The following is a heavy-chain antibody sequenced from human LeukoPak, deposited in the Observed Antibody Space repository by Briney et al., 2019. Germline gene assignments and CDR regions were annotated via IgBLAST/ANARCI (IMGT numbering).Heavy chain of an antibody. CDR3: ARDDLLVRAAGTLDY. CDR1: GGTFSSYA. V-gene: IGHV1-69*04. Sequence: SVKVSCKASGGTFSSYAISWVRQAPGQGLEWMGRIIPILGIANYAQKFQGRVTITADKSTSTAYMELSSLRSEDTAVYYCARDDLLVRAAGTLDYWGQGTLVTVSS. J-gene: IGHJ4*02. D-gene: IGHD6-13*01. CDR2: IIPILGIA.